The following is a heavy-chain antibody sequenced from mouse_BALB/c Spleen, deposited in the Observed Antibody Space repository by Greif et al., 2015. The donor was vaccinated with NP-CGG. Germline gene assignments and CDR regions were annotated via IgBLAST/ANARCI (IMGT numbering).Heavy chain of an antibody. Sequence: QVQLQQSGPELVKPGASVKMSCKASGHTFTDYVISWVKQRTGQGLEWIGEIYPGSGSTYYNEKFKGKATLTADKSSNTAYMQLSSLTSEDTAVYFCARLGDGYFLWFAYWGQGTLVTVSA. CDR2: IYPGSGST. D-gene: IGHD2-3*01. CDR1: GHTFTDYV. V-gene: IGHV1-77*01. CDR3: ARLGDGYFLWFAY. J-gene: IGHJ3*01.